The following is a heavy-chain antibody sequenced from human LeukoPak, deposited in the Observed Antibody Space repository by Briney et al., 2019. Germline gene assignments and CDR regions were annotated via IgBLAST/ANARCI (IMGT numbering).Heavy chain of an antibody. CDR2: IYYSGST. CDR3: ARHRGYYSDAFDI. V-gene: IGHV4-61*05. CDR1: GGSISSSSYY. Sequence: KPSETLSLTCTVSGGSISSSSYYWGWIRQPPGKGLEWIGYIYYSGSTNYNPSLKSRVTISVDTSKNQFSLKLSSVTAADTAVYYCARHRGYYSDAFDIWGQGTMVTVSS. D-gene: IGHD3-22*01. J-gene: IGHJ3*02.